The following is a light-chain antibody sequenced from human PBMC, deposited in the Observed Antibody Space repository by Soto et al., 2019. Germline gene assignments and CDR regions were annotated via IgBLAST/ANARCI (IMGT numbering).Light chain of an antibody. CDR1: QDISNY. V-gene: IGKV1-33*01. CDR2: DAS. Sequence: IQMTQSPSSLSASVGDRVTITGQSSQDISNYLNWYQQKPGKAPKLLIYDASNLETGVPSRFSGSGSGTDFTFTISSLQPEDIATYYCQQYDNVLSLTFRGGTKV. CDR3: QQYDNVLSLT. J-gene: IGKJ4*01.